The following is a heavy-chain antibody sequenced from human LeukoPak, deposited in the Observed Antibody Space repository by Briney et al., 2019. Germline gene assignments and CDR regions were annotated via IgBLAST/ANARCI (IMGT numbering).Heavy chain of an antibody. J-gene: IGHJ6*03. V-gene: IGHV4-39*01. D-gene: IGHD6-13*01. CDR3: ARLISSSSRYYYYMDV. CDR1: GGSISSSSYY. Sequence: PSETLSLTCTVSGGSISSSSYYWGWIRQPPGKGLEWIGSIYYSGSTYYNPSLKSRVTISVDTSKNQFSLKLSSVTAADTAVYYCARLISSSSRYYYYMDVWGKGTTVTISS. CDR2: IYYSGST.